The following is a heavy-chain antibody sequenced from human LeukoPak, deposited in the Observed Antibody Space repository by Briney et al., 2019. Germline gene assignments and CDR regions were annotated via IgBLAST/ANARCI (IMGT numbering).Heavy chain of an antibody. CDR3: ARAGFSADGDYDGVVDY. CDR2: IYYSGST. CDR1: GGSISSSSYY. Sequence: SETLSLTCTVSGGSISSSSYYWSWIRQPPGKGLEWIGYIYYSGSTYYNPSLKSRVTISVDTSKNQFSLKLSSVTAADTAVYYCARAGFSADGDYDGVVDYWGQGTLVTVSS. J-gene: IGHJ4*02. V-gene: IGHV4-30-4*01. D-gene: IGHD4-17*01.